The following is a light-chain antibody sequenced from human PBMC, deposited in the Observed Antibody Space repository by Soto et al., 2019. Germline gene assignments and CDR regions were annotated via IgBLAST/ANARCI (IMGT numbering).Light chain of an antibody. J-gene: IGKJ5*01. CDR3: QQYNNWPRT. CDR1: QSVSSD. V-gene: IGKV3-15*01. CDR2: GAS. Sequence: ELEMTQSPATLSVFPGERAPLSCRASQSVSSDLAWYHQKPGQAPRLLIYGASTRATGIPARFSGSGSGTEFTLTINSLQSEDFAVYYCQQYNNWPRTFGQGTRLEIK.